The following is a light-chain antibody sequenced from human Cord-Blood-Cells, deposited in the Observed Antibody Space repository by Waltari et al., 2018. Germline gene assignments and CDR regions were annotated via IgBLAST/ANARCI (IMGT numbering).Light chain of an antibody. J-gene: IGLJ1*01. V-gene: IGLV2-14*01. CDR3: SSYTSSSTLV. CDR1: RRDVGGYNY. CDR2: DVS. Sequence: QSALTQPASVSGSPGQSITISCTGTRRDVGGYNYVAWYQQPPGKAPKLMIDDVSNRPSGVSKRFSGSKAGNTASLTISGLQAEDEADYYCSSYTSSSTLVFGTGTKVTVL.